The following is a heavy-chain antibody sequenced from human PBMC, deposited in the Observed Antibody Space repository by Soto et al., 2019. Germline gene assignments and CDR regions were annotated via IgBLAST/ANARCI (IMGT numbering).Heavy chain of an antibody. V-gene: IGHV3-23*01. J-gene: IGHJ4*02. CDR1: GFTFSSYA. CDR3: AHFDCFIDY. CDR2: ISGSGAST. D-gene: IGHD3-9*01. Sequence: GGSLRLSCGASGFTFSSYAVSWVRQAPGKGLEWVSAISGSGASTYYADSVKGRFTISRDNSKNTLYLQMNSLRAEDTAVYYCAHFDCFIDYWGQGNLVTVSS.